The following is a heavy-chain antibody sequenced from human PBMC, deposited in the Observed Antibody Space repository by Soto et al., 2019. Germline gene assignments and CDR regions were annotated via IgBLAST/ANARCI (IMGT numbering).Heavy chain of an antibody. CDR1: GYTFTRYG. Sequence: GHLVQSEAEVKKSGASVKVSCKASGYTFTRYGISWVRQAPGQDVEWMGWISGYNGDTNYAQKFQGRVSMTIDTSTTTAYMELRSLTSDDTAVYYCAKSGQPPYYYSGLDVWGQGTKVTVSS. CDR2: ISGYNGDT. D-gene: IGHD1-26*01. V-gene: IGHV1-18*01. J-gene: IGHJ6*02. CDR3: AKSGQPPYYYSGLDV.